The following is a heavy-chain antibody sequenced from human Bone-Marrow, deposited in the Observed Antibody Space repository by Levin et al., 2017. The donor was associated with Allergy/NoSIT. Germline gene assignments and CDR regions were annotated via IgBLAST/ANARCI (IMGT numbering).Heavy chain of an antibody. CDR3: ARARTSGYSSGWYNY. CDR1: GFTFSSYA. V-gene: IGHV3-30*04. D-gene: IGHD6-19*01. Sequence: GGSLRLSCAASGFTFSSYAMHWVRQAPGKGLEWVAVISYDGSNKYYADSVKGRFTISRDNSKNTLYLQMNSLRAEDTAVYYCARARTSGYSSGWYNYWGQGTLVTVSS. CDR2: ISYDGSNK. J-gene: IGHJ4*02.